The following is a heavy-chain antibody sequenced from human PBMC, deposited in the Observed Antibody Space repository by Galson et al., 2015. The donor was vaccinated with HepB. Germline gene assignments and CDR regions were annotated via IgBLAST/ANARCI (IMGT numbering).Heavy chain of an antibody. Sequence: PALVKPTQTLTLTCTFSGFSLSTSGMCVSWIRQPPGKALEWLARIDWDDDKYYSTSLKTRLTISKDTSKNQVVLTMTNMDPVDTATYYCARMALPPGYHHYYYYYMDVWGKGTTVTVSS. CDR1: GFSLSTSGMC. D-gene: IGHD5-12*01. CDR3: ARMALPPGYHHYYYYYMDV. J-gene: IGHJ6*03. CDR2: IDWDDDK. V-gene: IGHV2-70*11.